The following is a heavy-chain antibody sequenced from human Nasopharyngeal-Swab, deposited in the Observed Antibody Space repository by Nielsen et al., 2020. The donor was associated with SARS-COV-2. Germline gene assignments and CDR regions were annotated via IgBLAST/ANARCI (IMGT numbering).Heavy chain of an antibody. D-gene: IGHD4-23*01. CDR1: GFIFSNYA. V-gene: IGHV3-23*01. CDR2: VDYKEGVRT. Sequence: GGSLRLSCAASGFIFSNYAISWVRQAPGGGLEWVSTVDYKEGVRTHYADSVKGRFTISRDNARNTLYLQMNSLRGEDTAVYYCTRDIGGKYGYWGQGNLVTVSS. CDR3: TRDIGGKYGY. J-gene: IGHJ4*02.